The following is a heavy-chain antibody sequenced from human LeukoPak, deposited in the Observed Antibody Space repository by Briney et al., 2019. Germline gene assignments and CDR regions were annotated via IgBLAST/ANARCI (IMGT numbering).Heavy chain of an antibody. J-gene: IGHJ5*02. Sequence: PSETLSLTCTVSGGSISSYYWSWIRQPPGEGLEWIGSINCSGSTYYNPSLKSQVTISVDTSRNQFSLRLSSVTAADTAVYYYARRDDSSEITTYSWFDPWGQGTLVTVSS. CDR1: GGSISSYY. V-gene: IGHV4-39*01. D-gene: IGHD3-22*01. CDR2: INCSGST. CDR3: ARRDDSSEITTYSWFDP.